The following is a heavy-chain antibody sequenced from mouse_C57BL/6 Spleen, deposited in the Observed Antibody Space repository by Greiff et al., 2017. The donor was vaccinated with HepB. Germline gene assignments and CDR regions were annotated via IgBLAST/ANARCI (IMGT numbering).Heavy chain of an antibody. D-gene: IGHD1-1*01. CDR3: ARSYGSSYHYAMDY. CDR2: INPNNGGT. J-gene: IGHJ4*01. Sequence: GYTFTDYYMNWVKQSHGKSLEWIGDINPNNGGTSYNQKFKGKAILTVDKSSSTAYMELRSLTSEDSAVYYCARSYGSSYHYAMDYWGQGTSVTVSS. V-gene: IGHV1-26*01. CDR1: GYTFTDYY.